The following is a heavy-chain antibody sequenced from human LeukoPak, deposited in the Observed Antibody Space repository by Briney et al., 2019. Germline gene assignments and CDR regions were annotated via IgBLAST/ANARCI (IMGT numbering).Heavy chain of an antibody. V-gene: IGHV3-74*01. CDR3: ATDLEAVAGTWLDY. CDR1: GFTISSYW. J-gene: IGHJ4*02. CDR2: INSDGSST. D-gene: IGHD6-19*01. Sequence: PAGSLRLSCAASGFTISSYWMHWVRQAPGKGLVWVSRINSDGSSTSYADSVKGRFTISRDNAKNTLYLQMNSLRAEDTAVYYCATDLEAVAGTWLDYWGQGTLVTVSS.